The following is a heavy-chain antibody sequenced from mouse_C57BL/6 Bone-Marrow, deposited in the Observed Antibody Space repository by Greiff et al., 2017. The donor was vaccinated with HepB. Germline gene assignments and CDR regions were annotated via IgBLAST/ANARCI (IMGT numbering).Heavy chain of an antibody. V-gene: IGHV1-55*01. D-gene: IGHD2-3*01. CDR2: IYPGSGST. CDR1: GYTFTSYW. Sequence: QVQLQQPGAELVKPGASVKMSCKASGYTFTSYWITWVKQRPGQGLEWIGDIYPGSGSTNYNEKFKSQATLTVDTSSSTAYMQLSSLTSDDSAVYYCARERDIYDGPSFDCWGQGTTLTVSS. CDR3: ARERDIYDGPSFDC. J-gene: IGHJ2*01.